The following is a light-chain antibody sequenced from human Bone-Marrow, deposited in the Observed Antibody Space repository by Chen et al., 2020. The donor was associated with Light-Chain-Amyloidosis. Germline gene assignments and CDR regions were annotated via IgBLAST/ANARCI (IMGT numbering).Light chain of an antibody. CDR2: GSS. J-gene: IGKJ4*01. V-gene: IGKV3-20*01. Sequence: EIVLTQSPGNLSLSPGEGANLSCRASQTISSNYLTWYQQKFGQAPRLLIYGSSSRATGITDRFTGSGSGTDFTLTINRLEPGDFAMYYCQQYGTSPLTLGGGTKVEIK. CDR3: QQYGTSPLT. CDR1: QTISSNY.